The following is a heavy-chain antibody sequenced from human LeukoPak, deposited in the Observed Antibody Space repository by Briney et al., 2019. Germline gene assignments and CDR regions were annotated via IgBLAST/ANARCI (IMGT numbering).Heavy chain of an antibody. J-gene: IGHJ6*04. D-gene: IGHD3-10*02. CDR1: GFTFSSHW. Sequence: PGGSLRLSCAASGFTFSSHWMNWVRQAPGKGLEWVASINQDESAKFYVDSVKGRFTISRDNAKNSLYLQMNSLRAEDTAVYYCAELGITMIGGVWGKGTTVTISS. V-gene: IGHV3-7*01. CDR2: INQDESAK. CDR3: AELGITMIGGV.